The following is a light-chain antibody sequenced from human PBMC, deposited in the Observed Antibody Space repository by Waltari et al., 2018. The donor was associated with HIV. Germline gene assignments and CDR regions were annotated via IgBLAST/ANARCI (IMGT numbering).Light chain of an antibody. CDR3: SLYTSSSTWV. Sequence: QSALTQPPSVSGSPGQSVTISCTGTSSDVGSYNRVSWYQQPPGTAPKLMVYWVSNRPSGVPVRFSGSKSGNTASLTISGLQAEDEADYYCSLYTSSSTWVFGGGTKLTVL. CDR2: WVS. CDR1: SSDVGSYNR. J-gene: IGLJ3*02. V-gene: IGLV2-18*01.